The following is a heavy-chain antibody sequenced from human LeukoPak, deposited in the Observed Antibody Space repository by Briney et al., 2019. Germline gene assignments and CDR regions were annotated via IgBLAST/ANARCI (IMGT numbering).Heavy chain of an antibody. CDR2: ISGSGGST. CDR1: GFTFSSHA. Sequence: TGGSLRLSCAASGFTFSSHAMSWLRQAPGKGLEWVSAISGSGGSTYYADSVKGRFTISRDNSKNTLYLQMNSLRAEDTAVYYCARVVPYSEWKPFDPWGQGTLVTVSS. V-gene: IGHV3-23*01. J-gene: IGHJ5*02. D-gene: IGHD3-3*01. CDR3: ARVVPYSEWKPFDP.